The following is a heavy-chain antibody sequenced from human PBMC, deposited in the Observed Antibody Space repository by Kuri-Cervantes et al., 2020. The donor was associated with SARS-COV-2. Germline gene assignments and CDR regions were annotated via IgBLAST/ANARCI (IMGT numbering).Heavy chain of an antibody. V-gene: IGHV3-11*01. CDR3: ARDAARAAFDI. CDR1: GFTFSDYY. Sequence: GESLKISCAASGFTFSDYYMSWIRQAPGKGLEWVSYISSSGSTIYYADSVKGRFTISRDNAKNSLYLQMNSLRAEDTAVYYCARDAARAAFDIWGQGTMVTVSS. CDR2: ISSSGSTI. J-gene: IGHJ3*02. D-gene: IGHD6-25*01.